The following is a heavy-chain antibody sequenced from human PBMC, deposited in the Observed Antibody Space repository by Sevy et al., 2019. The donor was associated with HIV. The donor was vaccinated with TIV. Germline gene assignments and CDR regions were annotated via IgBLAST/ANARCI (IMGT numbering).Heavy chain of an antibody. D-gene: IGHD3-10*01. CDR3: ARPYGSGSWEAFDI. Sequence: GGSLRLSCSASGFTLSTYTMNWVRQAPGKGLEWVSSISSSANYIYYADSVKGRFTISRDNAKNSLYLQMNSLRAEDTAVYYCARPYGSGSWEAFDIWGQGTMVTVSS. CDR2: ISSSANYI. J-gene: IGHJ3*02. CDR1: GFTLSTYT. V-gene: IGHV3-21*01.